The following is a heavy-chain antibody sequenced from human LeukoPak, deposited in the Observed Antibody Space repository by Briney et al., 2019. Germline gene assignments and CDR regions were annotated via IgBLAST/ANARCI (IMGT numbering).Heavy chain of an antibody. CDR3: ARGGCSSTSCPFDY. J-gene: IGHJ4*02. Sequence: ASVKVSCKASGYTFTGYYMHWVRQAPGQGLERMGWINPNSGGTNYAQKFQGRVTMTRDTSISTAYMELSRLRSDDTAVYYCARGGCSSTSCPFDYWGQGTLVTVSS. V-gene: IGHV1-2*02. CDR2: INPNSGGT. CDR1: GYTFTGYY. D-gene: IGHD2-2*01.